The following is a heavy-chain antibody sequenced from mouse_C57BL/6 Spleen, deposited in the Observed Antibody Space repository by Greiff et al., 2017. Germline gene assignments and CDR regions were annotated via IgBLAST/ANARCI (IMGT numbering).Heavy chain of an antibody. J-gene: IGHJ1*03. Sequence: VQLKESEGGLVQPGSSMKLSCTASGFTFSDYYMAWVRQGPEKGLEWVANINHDGSSTYYLDSLKSRFIISRDNAKNILYLQMSSLKSEDTATYYSAREELGRSFDVWGTGTTVTVSS. D-gene: IGHD4-1*01. CDR2: INHDGSST. V-gene: IGHV5-16*01. CDR3: AREELGRSFDV. CDR1: GFTFSDYY.